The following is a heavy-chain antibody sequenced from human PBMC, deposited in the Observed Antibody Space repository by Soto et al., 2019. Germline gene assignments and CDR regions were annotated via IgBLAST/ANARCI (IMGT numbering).Heavy chain of an antibody. V-gene: IGHV4-61*01. CDR2: IYYSGST. CDR3: AREAVLTGNYFDY. CDR1: GGSVSSGSYY. J-gene: IGHJ4*02. D-gene: IGHD6-19*01. Sequence: SETLSLTCTVSGGSVSSGSYYWSWIRQPPGKGLEWIGYIYYSGSTNYNTSLKSRVTISVDTSKNQFSLKLSSVTAADTAVYYCAREAVLTGNYFDYWGQGTLVTVSS.